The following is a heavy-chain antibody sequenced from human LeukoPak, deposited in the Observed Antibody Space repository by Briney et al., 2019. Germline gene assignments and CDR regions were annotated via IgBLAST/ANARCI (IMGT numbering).Heavy chain of an antibody. J-gene: IGHJ3*02. Sequence: PSETLSLTCTVSGGSISSGDYYWSWIRQPPGKGLEWIGYIYYSGSTYYNPSLKSRVTISVDTSENQFSLKLSSVTAADTAVYYCARDRAMVRAFDIWGQGTMVTVSS. CDR2: IYYSGST. D-gene: IGHD3-10*01. CDR1: GGSISSGDYY. V-gene: IGHV4-30-4*01. CDR3: ARDRAMVRAFDI.